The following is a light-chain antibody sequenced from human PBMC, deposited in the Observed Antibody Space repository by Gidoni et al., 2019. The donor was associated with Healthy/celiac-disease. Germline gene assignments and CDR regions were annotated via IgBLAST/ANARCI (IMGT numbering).Light chain of an antibody. CDR3: QQRSNWPPYT. CDR1: QSVSSY. J-gene: IGKJ2*01. V-gene: IGKV3-11*01. CDR2: DAA. Sequence: EIVLTPSPATLSLSPGERATLSCRASQSVSSYLAWYQQKPGQAPRLLIYDAANRATGSPARFSGRGSGTDFTLTISSLEPEDFAVYYCQQRSNWPPYTFGQGTKLEIK.